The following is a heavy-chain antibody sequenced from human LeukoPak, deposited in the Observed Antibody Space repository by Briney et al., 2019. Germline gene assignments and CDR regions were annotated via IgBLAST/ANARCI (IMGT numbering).Heavy chain of an antibody. Sequence: PGGSLRLSCAASGFTFSDYYMSWIRQAAGKGLEWVSYIRSSSSYTNYADSVKGRFTISRDNAKNTLYLQMDSLRVDDTAVYYCGRGAPIDYWGQGTLVTVSS. J-gene: IGHJ4*02. CDR1: GFTFSDYY. V-gene: IGHV3-11*06. CDR2: IRSSSSYT. CDR3: GRGAPIDY.